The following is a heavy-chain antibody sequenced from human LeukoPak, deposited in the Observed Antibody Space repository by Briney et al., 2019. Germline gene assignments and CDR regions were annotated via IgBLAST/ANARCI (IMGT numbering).Heavy chain of an antibody. V-gene: IGHV1-46*01. CDR2: INPNGGST. J-gene: IGHJ4*02. D-gene: IGHD1-26*01. CDR3: ARGLYSGGDY. Sequence: ASVTVSFKASGYTFTTYYIHWVRQAPGQGLEWMGIINPNGGSTTYAQKFQGRVTMTRDTSTSTVYMELRSLRSEDTAVYYCARGLYSGGDYWGQGTLVTVSS. CDR1: GYTFTTYY.